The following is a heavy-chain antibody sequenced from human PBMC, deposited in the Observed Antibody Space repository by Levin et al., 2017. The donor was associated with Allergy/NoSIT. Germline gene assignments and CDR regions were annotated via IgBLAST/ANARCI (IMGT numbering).Heavy chain of an antibody. CDR2: ISSSGSTI. CDR1: GFTFSSYE. CDR3: ARDNKDESDGRPDYYYYGMDV. J-gene: IGHJ6*02. Sequence: PGGSLRLSCAASGFTFSSYEMNWVRQVPGKGLEWISYISSSGSTIVYADPVKGRFTVSRDNAENSLFLQMNSLRSYDTAVYYCARDNKDESDGRPDYYYYGMDVWGQGTTVIVS. D-gene: IGHD5-18*01. V-gene: IGHV3-48*03.